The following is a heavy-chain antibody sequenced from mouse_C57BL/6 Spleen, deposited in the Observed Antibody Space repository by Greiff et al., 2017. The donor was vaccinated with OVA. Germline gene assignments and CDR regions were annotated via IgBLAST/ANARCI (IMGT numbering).Heavy chain of an antibody. CDR2: IYPGSGST. V-gene: IGHV1-55*01. Sequence: QVQLKQPGAELVKPGASVKMSCKASGYTFTSYWITWVKQRPGQGLEWIGDIYPGSGSTNYNEKFKSKATLTVDTSSSPAYMQLSSLTSEDSAVYYCARSGASAFDYWGQGTTLTVSS. D-gene: IGHD3-1*01. J-gene: IGHJ2*01. CDR3: ARSGASAFDY. CDR1: GYTFTSYW.